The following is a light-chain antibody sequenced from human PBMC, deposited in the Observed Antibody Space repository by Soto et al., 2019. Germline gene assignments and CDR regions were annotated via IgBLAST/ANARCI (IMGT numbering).Light chain of an antibody. J-gene: IGKJ4*01. V-gene: IGKV3D-11*02. CDR1: QSISDT. CDR3: QQRSNWQGAT. Sequence: PGGKATLPCRASQSISDTLAWYQQKPGQAPRLLIYGASNRATGIPARFSGSGSGTDFTLTISSLEPEDFAVYYCQQRSNWQGATFGGGTKVDIK. CDR2: GAS.